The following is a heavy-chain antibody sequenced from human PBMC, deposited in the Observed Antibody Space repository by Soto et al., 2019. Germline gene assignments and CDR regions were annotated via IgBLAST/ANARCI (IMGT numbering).Heavy chain of an antibody. Sequence: QVQLVQSGAEVRKPGSSVRVSCKASGGRFSTYAFNWVRQAPGQGLEWLGGIITFFGAAMYAQKFQGRVTITADDLTTTAYMELSGLRSKDTAVYYCARGGKERFRGPGMDVWGQGTTVTVSS. CDR1: GGRFSTYA. J-gene: IGHJ6*02. D-gene: IGHD1-1*01. CDR2: IITFFGAA. CDR3: ARGGKERFRGPGMDV. V-gene: IGHV1-69*01.